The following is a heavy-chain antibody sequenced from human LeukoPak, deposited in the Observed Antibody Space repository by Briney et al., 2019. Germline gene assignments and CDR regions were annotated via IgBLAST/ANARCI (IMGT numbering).Heavy chain of an antibody. D-gene: IGHD5-12*01. CDR3: ARGKGYSSYDLRRGEFDY. J-gene: IGHJ4*02. CDR2: IYYSGST. V-gene: IGHV4-31*03. Sequence: SETLSLTCTVSGGSISSGGYYWSWIRQHPGKGLEWIGYIYYSGSTYYNPSLKSRVTISVDTSKNQFSLKLSSVTAADTAVYYCARGKGYSSYDLRRGEFDYWGQGTLVTVSS. CDR1: GGSISSGGYY.